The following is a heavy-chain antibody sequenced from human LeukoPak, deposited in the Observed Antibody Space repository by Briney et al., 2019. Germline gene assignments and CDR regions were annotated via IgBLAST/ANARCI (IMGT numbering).Heavy chain of an antibody. CDR3: AREYGYNKRIDY. Sequence: GGSLRLSCAASGFTFSSYPMTWVRQAPGKGLEWVASVSSSSSYTYYTNSVKGRFTVSRDNAGKSLYLQMNGLRAEDTALYFCAREYGYNKRIDYWGQGTLVTVSS. J-gene: IGHJ4*02. D-gene: IGHD5-24*01. V-gene: IGHV3-21*01. CDR1: GFTFSSYP. CDR2: VSSSSSYT.